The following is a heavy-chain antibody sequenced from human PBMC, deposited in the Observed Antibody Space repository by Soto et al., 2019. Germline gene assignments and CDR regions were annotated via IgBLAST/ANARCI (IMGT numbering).Heavy chain of an antibody. CDR3: ARDEYYDILTGGIDY. J-gene: IGHJ4*02. CDR1: GFTFSSYA. D-gene: IGHD3-9*01. CDR2: ISYDGSNK. V-gene: IGHV3-30-3*01. Sequence: LRLSCAASGFTFSSYAMHWVRQAPGKGLEWVAVISYDGSNKYYADSVKGRFTISRDNSKNTLYLQMNSLRAEDTAVYYCARDEYYDILTGGIDYWGQGTLVTVSS.